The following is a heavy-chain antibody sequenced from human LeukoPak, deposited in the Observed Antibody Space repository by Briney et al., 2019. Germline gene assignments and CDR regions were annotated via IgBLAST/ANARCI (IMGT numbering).Heavy chain of an antibody. J-gene: IGHJ5*02. D-gene: IGHD1-14*01. CDR3: ARDRLNRGFDP. CDR1: GFTFSDYY. Sequence: GGSLRFSCAASGFTFSDYYMSWIRQAPGKGLEWVSYISSSGSTIYYADSVEGRFAISRDNAKNSLYLQMNSLRAEDTAVYYCARDRLNRGFDPWGQGTLVTVSS. CDR2: ISSSGSTI. V-gene: IGHV3-11*01.